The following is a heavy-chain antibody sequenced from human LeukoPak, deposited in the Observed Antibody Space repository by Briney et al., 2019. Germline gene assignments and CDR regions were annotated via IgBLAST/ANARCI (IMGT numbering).Heavy chain of an antibody. CDR1: GFTFSSYS. V-gene: IGHV3-48*01. Sequence: GSLRLSCAASGFTFSSYSMNWVRQAPGKGLEWVSYISSSSSTIYYTDSVKGRFTISRDNAKNSLYLQMNSLRAEDTAVYYCARALLWFGELLRPDDAFDIWGQGTMVTVSS. J-gene: IGHJ3*02. CDR3: ARALLWFGELLRPDDAFDI. D-gene: IGHD3-10*01. CDR2: ISSSSSTI.